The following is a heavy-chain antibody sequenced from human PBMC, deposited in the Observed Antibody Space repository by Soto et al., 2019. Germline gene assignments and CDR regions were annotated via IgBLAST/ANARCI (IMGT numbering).Heavy chain of an antibody. V-gene: IGHV1-18*01. Sequence: QVPLVQSGAEVKKPGASVKVSCKASGYTFSNYGISWVRQAPGQGLEWMGWISAYNGNTKYAQKLQGRVTMTTDTSTSTASMELRSLRSDDTAVYYCARDSPPVDYWGQGTLVTVSS. CDR1: GYTFSNYG. CDR3: ARDSPPVDY. J-gene: IGHJ4*02. CDR2: ISAYNGNT.